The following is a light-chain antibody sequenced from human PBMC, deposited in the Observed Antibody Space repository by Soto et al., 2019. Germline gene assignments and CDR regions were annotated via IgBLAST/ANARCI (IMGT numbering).Light chain of an antibody. J-gene: IGKJ3*01. CDR2: AAS. Sequence: DIQMTQSPSSVSASVGDRVTITCRASQGISSWLASYQQKPGKAPKLLIYAASSLQSGVPSRFSGSVSGTDFPLTISSQQPEDFATYYWQQANSFPFTFGPGTKVDIK. CDR1: QGISSW. V-gene: IGKV1-12*02. CDR3: QQANSFPFT.